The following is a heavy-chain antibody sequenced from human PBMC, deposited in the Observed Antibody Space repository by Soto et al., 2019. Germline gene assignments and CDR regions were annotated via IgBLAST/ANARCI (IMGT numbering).Heavy chain of an antibody. D-gene: IGHD3-22*01. CDR2: ISYDGSNK. Sequence: GGSLRLSCAASGFTFSSYGMHWVRQAPGKGLEWVAVISYDGSNKYYADSVKGRFTISRDNSKNTLYLQMNSLRAEDTAVYYCAKDTSYYDSSGYLTDFDYWGQRTLVTVSS. V-gene: IGHV3-30*18. CDR3: AKDTSYYDSSGYLTDFDY. CDR1: GFTFSSYG. J-gene: IGHJ4*02.